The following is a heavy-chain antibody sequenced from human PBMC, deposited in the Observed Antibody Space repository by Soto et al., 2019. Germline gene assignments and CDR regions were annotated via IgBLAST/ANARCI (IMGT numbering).Heavy chain of an antibody. CDR3: ARAYCSGGSCHEPGAFDI. CDR1: GGSISSGDYY. V-gene: IGHV4-30-4*01. D-gene: IGHD2-15*01. J-gene: IGHJ3*02. Sequence: QVQLQESGPGLVKPSQTLSLTCTVSGGSISSGDYYWSWIRQPPGKGLEWIGYIYYSGSTYYNPSLKSRVTISVDTSKNQFSLKLRSVTAADTAVYYCARAYCSGGSCHEPGAFDIWGQGTIVTVAS. CDR2: IYYSGST.